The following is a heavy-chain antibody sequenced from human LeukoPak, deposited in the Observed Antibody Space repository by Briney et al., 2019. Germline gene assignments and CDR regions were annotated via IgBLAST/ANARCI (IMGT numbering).Heavy chain of an antibody. CDR2: ISYDGSNK. CDR3: AKDGLVKMDTAMVPHYYYYMDV. Sequence: GGSLRLSCAASGFTFSSYAMHWVRQAPGKGLEWVAVISYDGSNKYYADSVKGRFTISRDNSKNTLYLQMNSLRAEDTAVYYCAKDGLVKMDTAMVPHYYYYMDVWGKGTTVTVSS. J-gene: IGHJ6*03. V-gene: IGHV3-30-3*01. CDR1: GFTFSSYA. D-gene: IGHD5-18*01.